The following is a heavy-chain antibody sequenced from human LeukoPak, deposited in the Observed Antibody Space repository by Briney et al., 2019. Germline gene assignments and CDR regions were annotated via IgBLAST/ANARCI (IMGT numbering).Heavy chain of an antibody. CDR2: INHSGST. D-gene: IGHD1-26*01. V-gene: IGHV4-34*01. J-gene: IGHJ3*02. Sequence: SETLSLTCAVYGGSFSGYYWSWIRQPPGKGLEWIGEINHSGSTNYNPSLKSRVTISVDTSKNQFTLELSSVTAADTAVYYCARGSIVGAADDAFDIWGQGTMVTVSS. CDR3: ARGSIVGAADDAFDI. CDR1: GGSFSGYY.